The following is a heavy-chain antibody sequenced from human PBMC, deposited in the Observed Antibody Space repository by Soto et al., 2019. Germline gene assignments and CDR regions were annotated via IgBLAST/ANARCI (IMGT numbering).Heavy chain of an antibody. V-gene: IGHV3-74*01. CDR1: GFTFSGYW. J-gene: IGHJ6*02. CDR3: ARVDAKVATSGYYYGMDV. CDR2: INSDGSSI. D-gene: IGHD5-12*01. Sequence: GESLKIFCAAFGFTFSGYWMFWVRQAPGKGLVWVSRINSDGSSISYADSVKGRFTISRDNAKNTLYLQMNSLRVEDTAVYYCARVDAKVATSGYYYGMDVWGQGTTVTVSS.